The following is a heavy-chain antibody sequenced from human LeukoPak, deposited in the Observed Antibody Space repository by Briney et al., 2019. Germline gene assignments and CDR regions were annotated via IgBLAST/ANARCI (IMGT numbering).Heavy chain of an antibody. Sequence: GGSLRLSCAASGFTFDDYAMHWVRQAPGKGLEWVSGISWNSGSIGYADSVKGRFTISRDNAKNSLYLQMNSQRAEDTALYYCEKDRGFTMVRGVFDYWGQGTLVTVSS. CDR3: EKDRGFTMVRGVFDY. D-gene: IGHD3-10*01. CDR1: GFTFDDYA. V-gene: IGHV3-9*01. CDR2: ISWNSGSI. J-gene: IGHJ4*02.